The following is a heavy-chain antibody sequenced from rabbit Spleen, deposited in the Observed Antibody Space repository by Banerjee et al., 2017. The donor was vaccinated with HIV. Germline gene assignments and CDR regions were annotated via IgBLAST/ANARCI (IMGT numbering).Heavy chain of an antibody. J-gene: IGHJ4*01. CDR2: IYADRSGST. CDR1: GFSFSSSYY. CDR3: ARDLVGVIGWNFYL. V-gene: IGHV1S45*01. D-gene: IGHD1-1*01. Sequence: EQLEESGGGLVKPEGSLTLTCTASGFSFSSSYYMCWVRQAPGKGLECIACIYADRSGSTYYANWAKGRFTISRTSSTTVTLEMTSLTAADTATYFCARDLVGVIGWNFYLWGPGTLVTVS.